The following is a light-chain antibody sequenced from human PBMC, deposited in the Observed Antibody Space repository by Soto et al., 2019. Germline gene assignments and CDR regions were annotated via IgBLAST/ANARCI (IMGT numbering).Light chain of an antibody. Sequence: EIVMTQFPDSLCVSPGESATLSCRASQSVGTTLAWYQQKPSQAPRLLIYGASTRASGCPPRFRGSGSGTEFTLNINDLRSEDIAVYYCQQYKDYVTFGGGTKVEV. J-gene: IGKJ4*01. CDR2: GAS. V-gene: IGKV3D-15*01. CDR3: QQYKDYVT. CDR1: QSVGTT.